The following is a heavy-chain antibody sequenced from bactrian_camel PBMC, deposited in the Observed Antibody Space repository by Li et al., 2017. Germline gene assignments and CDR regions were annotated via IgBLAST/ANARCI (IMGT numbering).Heavy chain of an antibody. CDR1: LNPTSDYC. V-gene: IGHV3S28*01. CDR2: IYTRDQSA. CDR3: AADDHPFFACYANTIAYAHTY. Sequence: QLVESGGGSVEVGGSLTLSCVASLNPTSDYCLGWIRQAPGKEREGVALIYTRDQSAYYLDSVKGRFTVSLDNAKNTLYLQMNSLRPEDTARYICAADDHPFFACYANTIAYAHTYWGQGTQVTVS. J-gene: IGHJ4*01. D-gene: IGHD4*01.